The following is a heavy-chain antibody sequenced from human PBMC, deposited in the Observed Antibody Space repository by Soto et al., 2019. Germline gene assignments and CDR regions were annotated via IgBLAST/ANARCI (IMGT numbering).Heavy chain of an antibody. CDR3: ARDLIAARPGWFDP. Sequence: ASVKVSCKASGYTFRTYGISWVRQAPGQGLEWMGWISAYNGNTIYAQKLHGRVTMTTDTSTSTAYMELRSLRSDDTAVYYCARDLIAARPGWFDPWGQGTLVTVSS. V-gene: IGHV1-18*01. J-gene: IGHJ5*02. CDR1: GYTFRTYG. CDR2: ISAYNGNT. D-gene: IGHD6-6*01.